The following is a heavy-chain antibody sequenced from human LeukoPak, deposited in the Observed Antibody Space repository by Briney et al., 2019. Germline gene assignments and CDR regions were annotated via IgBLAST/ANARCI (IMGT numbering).Heavy chain of an antibody. D-gene: IGHD6-19*01. CDR1: GGSFSGYY. CDR2: INHSGST. J-gene: IGHJ4*02. V-gene: IGHV4-34*01. Sequence: KPSETLSLTCAVYGGSFSGYYWSWIRQPPGKGLEWIGEINHSGSTNYNPSLKSRVTISVDTSKNQFSLKLSSVTAADTAVYYCARGPLVSSSGWYGYFDYWGQGTLVTVSS. CDR3: ARGPLVSSSGWYGYFDY.